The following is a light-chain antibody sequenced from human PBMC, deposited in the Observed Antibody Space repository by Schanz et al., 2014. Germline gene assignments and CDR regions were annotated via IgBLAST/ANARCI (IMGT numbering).Light chain of an antibody. Sequence: DIQMTQSPSTLSAFVGDRVTITCRASQSITSWLAWYQQKPGNAPKLLIYKASTLESGVPSRFSGSGSGTEFTLTITSLQPDDFATYCCQHETFGQGTKLEIK. V-gene: IGKV1-5*03. CDR3: QHET. J-gene: IGKJ2*01. CDR2: KAS. CDR1: QSITSW.